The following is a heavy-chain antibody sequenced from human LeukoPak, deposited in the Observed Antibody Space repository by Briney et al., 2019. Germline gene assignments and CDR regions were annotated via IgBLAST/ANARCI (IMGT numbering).Heavy chain of an antibody. CDR2: ISKSSRYI. CDR3: GRADYGEKPYDFDY. CDR1: GFTFSSYS. J-gene: IGHJ4*02. Sequence: PGGSLRLSCAASGFTFSSYSMNWVRQAPEKGLECVSSISKSSRYIYYADPVKGRFTISRDNAKKSLYLQMNSLRVEYTAVYYCGRADYGEKPYDFDYWGQGTLVTVSS. D-gene: IGHD4-17*01. V-gene: IGHV3-21*01.